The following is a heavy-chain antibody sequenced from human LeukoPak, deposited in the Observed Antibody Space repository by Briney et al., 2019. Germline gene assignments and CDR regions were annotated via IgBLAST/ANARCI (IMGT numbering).Heavy chain of an antibody. Sequence: GGSLRLSCAASGFTFSSYGMHWVRQAPGQGLEWMGIINPSGGSTSYAQKFQGRVTMTRDTSTSTVYMELSSLRSEDTAVYYCARVGDGYNYDRAGFDYWGQGTLVTVSS. V-gene: IGHV1-46*01. CDR2: INPSGGST. D-gene: IGHD5-24*01. CDR3: ARVGDGYNYDRAGFDY. CDR1: GFTFSSYG. J-gene: IGHJ4*02.